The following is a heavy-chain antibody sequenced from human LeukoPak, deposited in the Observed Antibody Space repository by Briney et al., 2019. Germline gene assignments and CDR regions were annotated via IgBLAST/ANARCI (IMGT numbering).Heavy chain of an antibody. J-gene: IGHJ5*02. Sequence: SETLSLTCAVYGASFSGYYWTWIRQPPGKILEWIGEANHSGSANYNPSLKSRVTISLDTPKTHFSLKLSSVTVADTAVYYCARGRRDFWSGFWFDPWGQGTLVTVSS. D-gene: IGHD3-3*01. CDR2: ANHSGSA. V-gene: IGHV4-34*01. CDR3: ARGRRDFWSGFWFDP. CDR1: GASFSGYY.